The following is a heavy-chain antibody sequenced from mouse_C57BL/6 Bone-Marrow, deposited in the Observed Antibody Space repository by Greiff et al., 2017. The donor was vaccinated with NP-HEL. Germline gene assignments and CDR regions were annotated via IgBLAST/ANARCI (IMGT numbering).Heavy chain of an antibody. J-gene: IGHJ2*01. CDR3: ARDYYGSSYFDY. CDR1: GYTFTGNW. Sequence: VQLQQSGAELMKPGASVKLSCKATGYTFTGNWIEWVKQRPGHGLEWIGEILPGSGNTYYNERFKGKATFTADTSSNTAYTQLSSLTTEDSAIYYCARDYYGSSYFDYWGQGTTLTVSS. V-gene: IGHV1-9*01. D-gene: IGHD1-1*01. CDR2: ILPGSGNT.